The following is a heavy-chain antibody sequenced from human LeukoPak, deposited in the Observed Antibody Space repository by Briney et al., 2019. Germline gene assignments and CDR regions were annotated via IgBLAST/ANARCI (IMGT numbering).Heavy chain of an antibody. CDR3: ASTYYYASGTYHRPFDY. V-gene: IGHV4-59*08. J-gene: IGHJ4*02. D-gene: IGHD3-10*01. Sequence: SETLSLTCTVSGGSISSRYWNWIRQPPGKGLEWIGYVYYSGSTNYNPSLKSRVTISVDTSKNQFSLKLTSVTAADTAVYYCASTYYYASGTYHRPFDYWGQGTLVTVSS. CDR2: VYYSGST. CDR1: GGSISSRY.